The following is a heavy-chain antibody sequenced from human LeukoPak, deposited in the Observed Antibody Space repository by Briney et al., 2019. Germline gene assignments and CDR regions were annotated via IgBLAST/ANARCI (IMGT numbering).Heavy chain of an antibody. CDR2: IKQDGSEK. CDR3: AKVGRSSTFDY. Sequence: PGGSLRLSCAASGFTFSSYWMSWVRQASGKGLEWVANIKQDGSEKYYVDSVKGRFTISRDNAKNSLYLQMNSLRAEDTAVYYCAKVGRSSTFDYWGQGTLVTVSS. J-gene: IGHJ4*02. V-gene: IGHV3-7*05. CDR1: GFTFSSYW. D-gene: IGHD6-6*01.